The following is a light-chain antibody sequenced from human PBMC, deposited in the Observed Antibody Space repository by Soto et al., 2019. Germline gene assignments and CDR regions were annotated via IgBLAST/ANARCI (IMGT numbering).Light chain of an antibody. J-gene: IGLJ1*01. CDR3: SSYTSSRLYV. CDR2: EVT. CDR1: SSDVGGYNY. Sequence: QSVLTQPASVSGSPGQSITISCTGTSSDVGGYNYVSWYQQHPGKAPKLIIYEVTYRPSGVSDRFSGSKSGNSASLTISGLRAEDEADYYCSSYTSSRLYVFGTGTKLTVL. V-gene: IGLV2-14*01.